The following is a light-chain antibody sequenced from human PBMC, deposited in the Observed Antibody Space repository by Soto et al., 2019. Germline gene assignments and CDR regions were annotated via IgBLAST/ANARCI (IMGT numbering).Light chain of an antibody. CDR3: QQRYNLPRT. J-gene: IGKJ1*01. CDR2: NAS. CDR1: QSVSKY. Sequence: EIVLTQSPATLSLSPGERATLSCRASQSVSKYLAWYQQKPGQAPRLLIYNASNRATGIPVRFSGSVSGTYFTLTISSLEPEDFAVYYCQQRYNLPRTFGQGTKVQI. V-gene: IGKV3-11*01.